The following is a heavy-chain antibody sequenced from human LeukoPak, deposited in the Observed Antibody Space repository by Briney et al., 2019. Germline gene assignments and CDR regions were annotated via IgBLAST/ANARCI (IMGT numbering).Heavy chain of an antibody. Sequence: SETLSLTCTVSGGSISSYYWSWIRQPPGKGLEWIGYIYYSGSTNYNPSLKSRVTISVDTSKNQFSLKLSSVTAADTAVYYCARSSNYYDSSGYYGYFDYWGQGTLVTVSS. V-gene: IGHV4-59*01. J-gene: IGHJ4*02. CDR1: GGSISSYY. CDR3: ARSSNYYDSSGYYGYFDY. CDR2: IYYSGST. D-gene: IGHD3-22*01.